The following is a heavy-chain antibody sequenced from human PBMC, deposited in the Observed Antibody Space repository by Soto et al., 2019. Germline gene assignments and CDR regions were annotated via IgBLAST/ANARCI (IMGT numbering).Heavy chain of an antibody. CDR1: GGSFSGYY. CDR2: INHSGST. CDR3: ARGPITTNPRFDP. J-gene: IGHJ5*02. Sequence: TSETLSLTCAVYGGSFSGYYWSWIRQPPGKGLEWIGEINHSGSTNYNPSLKSRVTISVDTFKNQFSLKLSSVTAADTAVYYCARGPITTNPRFDPWGQGTLVTVSS. D-gene: IGHD3-22*01. V-gene: IGHV4-34*01.